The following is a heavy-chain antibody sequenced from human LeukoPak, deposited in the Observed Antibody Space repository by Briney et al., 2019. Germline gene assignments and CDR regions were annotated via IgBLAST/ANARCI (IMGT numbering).Heavy chain of an antibody. Sequence: PSETLSLTCAVYGGSFSGYYWSWIRQPPGKGLEWIGEINHSGSTNYNPSLKSRVTISVDTSKNQFSLKLSSVTAADTAVYYCARGGETGDTAMVTGSDYWGQGTLVTVSS. CDR2: INHSGST. J-gene: IGHJ4*02. V-gene: IGHV4-34*01. CDR1: GGSFSGYY. CDR3: ARGGETGDTAMVTGSDY. D-gene: IGHD5-18*01.